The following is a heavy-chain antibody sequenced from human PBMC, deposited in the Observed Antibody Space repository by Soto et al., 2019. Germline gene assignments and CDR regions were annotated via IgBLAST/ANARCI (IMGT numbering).Heavy chain of an antibody. CDR1: GFTFSSYS. V-gene: IGHV3-21*01. J-gene: IGHJ3*02. CDR2: ISSSSSYI. CDR3: ARDRDSSSPRVYAFDI. D-gene: IGHD6-6*01. Sequence: VGSLRLSCAASGFTFSSYSMNWVRQAPGKGLEWVSSISSSSSYIYYADSVKGRFTISRDNAKNSLYLQMNSLRAEDTAVYYCARDRDSSSPRVYAFDIWGQGTMVTVSS.